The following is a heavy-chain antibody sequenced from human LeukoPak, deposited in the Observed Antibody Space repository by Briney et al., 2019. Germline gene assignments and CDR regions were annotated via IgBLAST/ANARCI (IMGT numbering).Heavy chain of an antibody. CDR3: AKETEPVPAAPWYFDY. V-gene: IGHV3-30*18. CDR1: GFTFSSYG. Sequence: AGGSLRLSCAASGFTFSSYGMHWVRQAPGKGLEWVAVISYDGSNKYYADSVKGRFTISRDNSKNTLYLQMNSLRAEDTAVYYCAKETEPVPAAPWYFDYWGQGILVTVSS. D-gene: IGHD2-2*01. CDR2: ISYDGSNK. J-gene: IGHJ4*02.